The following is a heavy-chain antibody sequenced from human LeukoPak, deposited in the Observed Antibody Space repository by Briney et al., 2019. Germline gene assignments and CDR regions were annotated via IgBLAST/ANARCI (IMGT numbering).Heavy chain of an antibody. V-gene: IGHV3-30*03. J-gene: IGHJ4*02. CDR3: ARSGYTSGTGKFDN. CDR1: GFTFSTYG. D-gene: IGHD6-19*01. Sequence: GGSLRLSCAASGFTFSTYGMHWVRKAPGKGLEWVALISYDGSNKYYADSVMGRFTISRDNSKNTLYLQMDSLRAEDTAIYYCARSGYTSGTGKFDNWGQGTLVTVSS. CDR2: ISYDGSNK.